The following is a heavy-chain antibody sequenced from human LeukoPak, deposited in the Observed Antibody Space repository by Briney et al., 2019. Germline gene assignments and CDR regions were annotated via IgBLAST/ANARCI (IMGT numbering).Heavy chain of an antibody. J-gene: IGHJ5*02. Sequence: SETLSLTCAVYGGSFRGYYWSWIRQPPGKGLEWIGEINHSGSTNYNPSLKSRLTISVDTSKTQFSLKLSSVTAADTAVYYCARGNEHCSSTSCYALGDWFDPWGQGTLVTVSS. D-gene: IGHD2-2*01. CDR1: GGSFRGYY. CDR3: ARGNEHCSSTSCYALGDWFDP. CDR2: INHSGST. V-gene: IGHV4-34*01.